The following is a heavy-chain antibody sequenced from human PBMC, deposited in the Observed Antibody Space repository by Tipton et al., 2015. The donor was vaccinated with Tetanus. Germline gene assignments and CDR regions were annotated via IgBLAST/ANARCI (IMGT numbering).Heavy chain of an antibody. CDR2: IYHTGIT. D-gene: IGHD3-10*01. CDR1: GALLSTGGYS. V-gene: IGHV4-30-2*01. CDR3: VRGRGSGAQSFGFVH. Sequence: TLSLTCAVSGALLSTGGYSWGWIRQPPGQGLEWIGYIYHTGITYYNPSLRSRVTISAVGSKIHFSLKLTSVTAADTGVYFCVRGRGSGAQSFGFVHWGRGTQVTVSS. J-gene: IGHJ1*01.